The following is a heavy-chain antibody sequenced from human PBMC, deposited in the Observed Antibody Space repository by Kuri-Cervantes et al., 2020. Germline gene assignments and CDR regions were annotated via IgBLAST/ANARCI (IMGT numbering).Heavy chain of an antibody. V-gene: IGHV4-59*08. CDR1: GGSISSYY. D-gene: IGHD2-15*01. CDR3: ARLLKGYYYFDY. CDR2: IYYSGST. J-gene: IGHJ4*02. Sequence: SETLSLTCTVSGGSISSYYWSWIRQPPGKGLEWIGYIYYSGSTNYNPSLKSRVTISVDTSKNQFSLKLSSVTAADTAVYYCARLLKGYYYFDYWGQGTLVPVSS.